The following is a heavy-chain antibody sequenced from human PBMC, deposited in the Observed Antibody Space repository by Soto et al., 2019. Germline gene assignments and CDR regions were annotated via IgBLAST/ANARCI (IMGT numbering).Heavy chain of an antibody. V-gene: IGHV1-69*02. CDR3: ASEEMVRGKHPFDY. D-gene: IGHD3-10*01. CDR1: GGTFSSYT. Sequence: QVQLVQSGAEVKKPGSSVKVSCKASGGTFSSYTISWVRQAPGQGLEWMGRIIPILGIANYAQKFQGRVTITADKSTSTADMELSSLRSEDTAVYYCASEEMVRGKHPFDYWGQGTLVTVSS. CDR2: IIPILGIA. J-gene: IGHJ4*02.